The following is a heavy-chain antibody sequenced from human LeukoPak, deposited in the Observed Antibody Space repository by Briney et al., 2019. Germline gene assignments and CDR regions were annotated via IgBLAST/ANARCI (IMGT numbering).Heavy chain of an antibody. Sequence: SETLSLTCSVSGDSLSGNYWGWIRQPPGKGLECVGYISSSGTAYNPSLKSRHTISIDTSKSQFSLTLSSVTAADTAVYYCARHVYGKGMYVWGKGTTVIVSS. CDR3: ARHVYGKGMYV. J-gene: IGHJ6*04. V-gene: IGHV4-59*08. D-gene: IGHD4-17*01. CDR1: GDSLSGNY. CDR2: ISSSGT.